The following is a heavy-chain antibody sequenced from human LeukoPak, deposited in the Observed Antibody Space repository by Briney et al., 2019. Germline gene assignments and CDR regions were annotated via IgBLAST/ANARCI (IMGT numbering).Heavy chain of an antibody. CDR2: INPNSGGT. Sequence: EASVKVSCKASGYTLTGYYMHWVRQAPGQGLEWMGRINPNSGGTNYAQKFQGRVTMTRHTSISTAYMELSRLRSDDTAVYYCARDLRYGDEGYWGQGTLVTVSS. CDR1: GYTLTGYY. J-gene: IGHJ4*02. D-gene: IGHD4-17*01. V-gene: IGHV1-2*06. CDR3: ARDLRYGDEGY.